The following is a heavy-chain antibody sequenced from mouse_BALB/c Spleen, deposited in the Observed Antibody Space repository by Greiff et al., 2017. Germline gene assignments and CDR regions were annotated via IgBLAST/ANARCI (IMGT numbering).Heavy chain of an antibody. CDR3: ARRPYGNYAYAMDY. V-gene: IGHV5-6*02. J-gene: IGHJ4*01. Sequence: EVKLVESGGDLVKPGGSLKLSCAASGFTFSSYGMSWVRQTPDKRLEWVATISSGGSYTYYPDSVKGRFTISRDNAKNTLYLQMSSLKSEDTAMYYCARRPYGNYAYAMDYWGQGTSVTVSS. CDR1: GFTFSSYG. CDR2: ISSGGSYT. D-gene: IGHD2-1*01.